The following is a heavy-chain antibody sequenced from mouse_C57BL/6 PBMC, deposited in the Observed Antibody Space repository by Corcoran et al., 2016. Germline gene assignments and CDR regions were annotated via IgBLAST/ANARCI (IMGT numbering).Heavy chain of an antibody. CDR1: GYTFTDYY. Sequence: QVQLKQSGAELVRPGASVKLSCKASGYTFTDYYINWVKQRPGQGLEWIARIYPGSGNTYYNEKFKGKATLTAEKSSSTAYMQLSSLTSEDSAGYVCARDGNYEYWGQGTTLTVSS. CDR2: IYPGSGNT. J-gene: IGHJ2*01. CDR3: ARDGNYEY. V-gene: IGHV1-76*01. D-gene: IGHD2-1*01.